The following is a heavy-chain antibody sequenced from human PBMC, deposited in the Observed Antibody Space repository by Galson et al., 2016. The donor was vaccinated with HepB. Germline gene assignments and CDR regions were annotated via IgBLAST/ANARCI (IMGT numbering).Heavy chain of an antibody. J-gene: IGHJ6*02. CDR2: TFPGDSET. CDR1: GYSFASYW. Sequence: QSGAEVKKPGESLKISCKGSGYSFASYWIGWVRQMPGKGLEYMGITFPGDSETTYSPSFQGQVTISVDKSISTAYLQWSSLEASDTAMYYCTRLRFFSAANYFYGMDVWGQGTTVTVSS. V-gene: IGHV5-51*01. CDR3: TRLRFFSAANYFYGMDV. D-gene: IGHD3-10*01.